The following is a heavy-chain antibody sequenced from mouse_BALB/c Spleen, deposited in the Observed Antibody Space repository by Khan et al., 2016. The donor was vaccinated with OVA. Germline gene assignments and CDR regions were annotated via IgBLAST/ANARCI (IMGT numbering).Heavy chain of an antibody. J-gene: IGHJ3*01. CDR2: ISYSGST. Sequence: EVQLQESGPGLVKPSQSLSLTCTVTGYSITSDYAWNWIRQFPGNKLEWMGYISYSGSTSYTPSLKSRISITRDTSKNQRFLQLNSVTTEDTATYYCAGGRAYWGQGTLVTVSA. V-gene: IGHV3-2*02. D-gene: IGHD3-3*01. CDR1: GYSITSDYA. CDR3: AGGRAY.